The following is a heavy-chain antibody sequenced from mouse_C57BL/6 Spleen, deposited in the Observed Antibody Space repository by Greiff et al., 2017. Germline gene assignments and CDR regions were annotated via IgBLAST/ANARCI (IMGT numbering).Heavy chain of an antibody. J-gene: IGHJ2*01. Sequence: QVQLQQPGAELVRPGTSVKLSCKASGYTFTSYWMHWVKQRPGQGLEWIGVIDPSDSYTNYNQKFKGKATLTVDTSSSTAYMQLSSLTSEDSAVYYCARSGDYDGGFDYWGQGTTRTVSS. CDR2: IDPSDSYT. CDR1: GYTFTSYW. D-gene: IGHD2-4*01. CDR3: ARSGDYDGGFDY. V-gene: IGHV1-59*01.